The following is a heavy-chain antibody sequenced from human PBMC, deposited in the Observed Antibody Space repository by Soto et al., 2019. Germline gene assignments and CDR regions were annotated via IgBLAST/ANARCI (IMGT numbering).Heavy chain of an antibody. V-gene: IGHV1-69*01. J-gene: IGHJ6*02. CDR3: AGTREIPYYHGMDV. Sequence: QVQLVQSGAEVKKPGSSVKVSCKAPGGTLSSYAINWVRQAPGQGLEWMGGIIPIFGSANYAPKFQGRVTNSADESTSTAYMEVSSLRSEDTAVYYCAGTREIPYYHGMDVWGQGTTVTVSS. D-gene: IGHD2-2*02. CDR2: IIPIFGSA. CDR1: GGTLSSYA.